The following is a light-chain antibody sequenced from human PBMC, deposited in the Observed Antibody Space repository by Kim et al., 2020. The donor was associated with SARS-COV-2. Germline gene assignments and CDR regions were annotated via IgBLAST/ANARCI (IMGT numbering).Light chain of an antibody. CDR1: SSDIGAYKY. CDR2: EVY. Sequence: PGKSVTISCTGTSSDIGAYKYVSWYQQHPGKAPKLIIYEVYQRPSGVPDRFSASKSGNTASLTVSGLQPEDEADYYCHSFAGRNWVFGGGTQLTVL. V-gene: IGLV2-8*01. J-gene: IGLJ3*02. CDR3: HSFAGRNWV.